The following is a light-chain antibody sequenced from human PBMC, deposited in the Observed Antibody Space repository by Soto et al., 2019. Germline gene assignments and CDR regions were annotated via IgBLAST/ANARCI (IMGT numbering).Light chain of an antibody. V-gene: IGLV2-8*01. J-gene: IGLJ2*01. CDR3: SSHGGINNVL. CDR2: EVT. CDR1: SSDVGGYNY. Sequence: QAVVTQPPSASGSPGQSVTISCTGTSSDVGGYNYVSWYQQHPGKAPKLIIYEVTKRPSGVPDRFSGSKSGNTASLTVSGLQAEDEGDYYCSSHGGINNVLFGGGTKVTVL.